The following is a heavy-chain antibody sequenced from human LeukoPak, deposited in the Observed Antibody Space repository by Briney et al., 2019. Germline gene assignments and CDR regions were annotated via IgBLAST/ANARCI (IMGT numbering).Heavy chain of an antibody. Sequence: ASVKVSCKASGYTFTGYYMHWVRQAPGQGLEWMGWINPNSGGTNYAQKFQGRVTMTRDTSISTAYMELSRLRSDDTAVYCCARAYGSGSLSAFDIWGQGTMVTVSS. CDR2: INPNSGGT. D-gene: IGHD3-10*01. J-gene: IGHJ3*02. CDR3: ARAYGSGSLSAFDI. CDR1: GYTFTGYY. V-gene: IGHV1-2*02.